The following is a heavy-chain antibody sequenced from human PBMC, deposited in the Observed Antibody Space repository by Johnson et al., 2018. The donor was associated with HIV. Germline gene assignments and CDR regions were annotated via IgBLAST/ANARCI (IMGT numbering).Heavy chain of an antibody. CDR3: ASQVRGLRLGVDAFDI. CDR1: GLTFSSYG. J-gene: IGHJ3*02. CDR2: VTGTGGDT. V-gene: IGHV3-23*04. D-gene: IGHD3-16*01. Sequence: EVQLVESGGGVVQPGRSLRLSCAASGLTFSSYGMHWVRQAPGKGLEWVSGVTGTGGDTYYAESVKGRFTISRDNSKNTLYLQMNKLRAEDTAVYFCASQVRGLRLGVDAFDIWGQGTMVTVSS.